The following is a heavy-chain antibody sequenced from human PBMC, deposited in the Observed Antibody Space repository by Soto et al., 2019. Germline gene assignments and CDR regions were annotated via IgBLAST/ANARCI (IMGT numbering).Heavy chain of an antibody. V-gene: IGHV3-21*01. Sequence: EVQLVESGGGLVKPGGCLRLSCAASGFTFSGHTINWVREAPGKGLEWVSSVSSSSSYIYYADSVKGRFTVSRDNAEKSLYLQMNSLSAEDTAMYYCARCMGFDGSGYAFFDSWGQGTLVTVSS. J-gene: IGHJ4*02. CDR2: VSSSSSYI. D-gene: IGHD3-10*01. CDR1: GFTFSGHT. CDR3: ARCMGFDGSGYAFFDS.